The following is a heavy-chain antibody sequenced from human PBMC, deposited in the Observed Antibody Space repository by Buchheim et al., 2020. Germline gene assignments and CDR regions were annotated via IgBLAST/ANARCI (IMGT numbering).Heavy chain of an antibody. Sequence: EVQLVESGGGLVQPGGSLRLSCAASGFTFSSYSMNWVRQAPGKGLEWVSYISSSSSTIYYADSVKGRFTISRDNAKNSLYLQMNSLRAEDTAVYYCASTLTMVQDKGWGAFDIWGQGT. CDR1: GFTFSSYS. CDR3: ASTLTMVQDKGWGAFDI. V-gene: IGHV3-48*01. CDR2: ISSSSSTI. J-gene: IGHJ3*02. D-gene: IGHD3-10*01.